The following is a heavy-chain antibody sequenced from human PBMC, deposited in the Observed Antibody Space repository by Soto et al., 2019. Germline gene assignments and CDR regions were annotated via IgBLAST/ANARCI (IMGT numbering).Heavy chain of an antibody. D-gene: IGHD2-2*02. CDR1: GFTFSDYY. J-gene: IGHJ5*02. Sequence: QVQLVESGGGLVKPGGSLRLSCAASGFTFSDYYMSWIRQAPGKGLEWVSYISSSGSTIYYADSVKGRFTISRDNAKNSLYLQMNSLRAEDTAVYYCARRNGYCSSTSCYRRSYWFDPWGQGTLVTVSS. CDR2: ISSSGSTI. V-gene: IGHV3-11*01. CDR3: ARRNGYCSSTSCYRRSYWFDP.